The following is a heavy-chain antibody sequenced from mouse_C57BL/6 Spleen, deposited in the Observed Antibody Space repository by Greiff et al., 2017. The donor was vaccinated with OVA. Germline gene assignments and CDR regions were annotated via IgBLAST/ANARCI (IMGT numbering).Heavy chain of an antibody. CDR3: ARVYDYDDLDY. CDR2: INPNNGGT. Sequence: VQLQQSGPELVKPGASVKISCKASGYTFTDYYMNWVKQSHGKSLEWIGDINPNNGGTSYNQKFKGKATLTVDKSSSTAYMELRSLTSEDSAVYYCARVYDYDDLDYWGQGTTLTVSS. J-gene: IGHJ2*01. D-gene: IGHD2-4*01. CDR1: GYTFTDYY. V-gene: IGHV1-26*01.